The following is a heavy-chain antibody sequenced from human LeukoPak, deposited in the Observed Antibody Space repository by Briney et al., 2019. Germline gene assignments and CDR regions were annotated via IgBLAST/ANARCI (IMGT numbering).Heavy chain of an antibody. D-gene: IGHD4-23*01. CDR3: VPPKRYGGNPLDY. Sequence: PGGSLRLSCAASGFTFYSYAMNWVRQAPGKGLEWLSYISSDASTIYYADSVKGRITISRDNARKSLYLQMNSLRAEDTAVYYFVPPKRYGGNPLDYWGQGTLVTVST. CDR2: ISSDASTI. J-gene: IGHJ4*02. CDR1: GFTFYSYA. V-gene: IGHV3-48*01.